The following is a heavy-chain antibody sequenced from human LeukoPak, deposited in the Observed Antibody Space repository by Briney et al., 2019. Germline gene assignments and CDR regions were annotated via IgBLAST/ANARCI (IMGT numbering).Heavy chain of an antibody. V-gene: IGHV1-18*01. CDR3: ASGTTDIVVVPATLRNYYFDY. Sequence: ASVKVSCKASGYIFTNYGISWVRQAPGQGLEWMGWISAYNGNTNYAQKLQGRVTMTTDTSTSTAYMELRSLRSDDTAVYYCASGTTDIVVVPATLRNYYFDYWGQGTLVTVSS. J-gene: IGHJ4*02. CDR1: GYIFTNYG. CDR2: ISAYNGNT. D-gene: IGHD2-2*01.